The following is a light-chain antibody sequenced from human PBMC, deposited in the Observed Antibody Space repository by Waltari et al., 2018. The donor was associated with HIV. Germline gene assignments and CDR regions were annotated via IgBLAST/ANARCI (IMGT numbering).Light chain of an antibody. CDR1: QNIHKW. CDR3: HDYVKSSHA. J-gene: IGKJ1*01. Sequence: DIQMTQSPSIISASVGDRVTLTCRASQNIHKWLACYQQTPGTAPKVLMFAASTLVDGVPSRFSGSGSGTDFTLTITSLQPEDFATYYCHDYVKSSHAFGQGTKV. V-gene: IGKV1-5*03. CDR2: AAS.